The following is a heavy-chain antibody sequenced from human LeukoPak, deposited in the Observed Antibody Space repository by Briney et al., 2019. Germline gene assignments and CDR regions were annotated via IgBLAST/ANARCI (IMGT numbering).Heavy chain of an antibody. D-gene: IGHD1/OR15-1a*01. Sequence: PGGSLRLSCAASGFSLSSYWMSWVCQAPGKGLEWLADIKPDGSETAYVDSVKGRFTISRDNAKNSLHLQMNSLRADDTAMYFCSRGTRIVDCWGQGTLVTVSS. J-gene: IGHJ4*02. CDR1: GFSLSSYW. CDR2: IKPDGSET. V-gene: IGHV3-7*01. CDR3: SRGTRIVDC.